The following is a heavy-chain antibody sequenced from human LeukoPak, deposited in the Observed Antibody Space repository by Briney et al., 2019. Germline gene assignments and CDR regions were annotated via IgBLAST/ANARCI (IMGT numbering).Heavy chain of an antibody. J-gene: IGHJ3*01. CDR3: ARRGDDSSLVAFDV. D-gene: IGHD5-12*01. CDR1: GYSFTNYW. V-gene: IGHV5-51*01. Sequence: GESLKISCKGFGYSFTNYWIGWVRQMPGKGLEWMGIVNPGDSDTRYSPSFQGQVTISADTSITTAYLQWSSLKASDNGMYYCARRGDDSSLVAFDVWGQGTMVTVSS. CDR2: VNPGDSDT.